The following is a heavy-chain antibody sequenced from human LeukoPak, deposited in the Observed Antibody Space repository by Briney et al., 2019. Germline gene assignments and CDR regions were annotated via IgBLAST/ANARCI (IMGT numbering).Heavy chain of an antibody. CDR3: AKDGGNYYGFDY. Sequence: PGGSLRLSCAASGFTFSTYHMNWVRQAPGKGLERVSFISLSSSNVVYHTDSVKGRFTISRDDARNSLYLQMNSLRVEDTAMYYCAKDGGNYYGFDYWGQGTLVTVSS. CDR2: ISLSSSNVV. J-gene: IGHJ4*02. V-gene: IGHV3-48*04. CDR1: GFTFSTYH. D-gene: IGHD3-10*01.